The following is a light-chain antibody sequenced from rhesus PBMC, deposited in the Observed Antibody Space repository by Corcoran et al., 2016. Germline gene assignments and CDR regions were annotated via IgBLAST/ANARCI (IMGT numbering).Light chain of an antibody. CDR2: EAS. Sequence: DIQMTQSPSSLSASVGDRVTITCRASQGITNDLAWYQQKPGETPKLLIVEASSLQSGIPSRSSGNGSRTAFTITIISLQSEDFATSYCQPYYSPPYSFGQGTKVQIK. V-gene: IGKV1-21*01. J-gene: IGKJ2*01. CDR1: QGITND. CDR3: QPYYSPPYS.